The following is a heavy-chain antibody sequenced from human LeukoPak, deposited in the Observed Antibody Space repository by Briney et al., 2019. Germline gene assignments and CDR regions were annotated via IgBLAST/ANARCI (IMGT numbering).Heavy chain of an antibody. CDR1: GFTFNRRG. D-gene: IGHD3-22*01. V-gene: IGHV3-30*02. Sequence: PGGSLRLSCAASGFTFNRRGMHWVRQAPGKGLEGVAFVRYDGGNEYYGDSVRGRFTISRDNFRNTLSLYMASLTPEDTAVYYCAKDGDDCIDSWGQGTLVTVSS. CDR2: VRYDGGNE. J-gene: IGHJ4*02. CDR3: AKDGDDCIDS.